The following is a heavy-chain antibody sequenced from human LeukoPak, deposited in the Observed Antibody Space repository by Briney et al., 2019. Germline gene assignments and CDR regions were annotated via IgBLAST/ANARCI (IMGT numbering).Heavy chain of an antibody. CDR3: ARRSNLGYCSGGSCRYFDH. CDR2: ICPGDSDT. Sequence: GESLKISCKGSGYSFTSYWIGWVRQMPGKGLEWMGIICPGDSDTRYSPSFQGQVTISADKSISTAYLQWSSLKASDTAMYYCARRSNLGYCSGGSCRYFDHWGQGALVTVSS. CDR1: GYSFTSYW. D-gene: IGHD2-15*01. V-gene: IGHV5-51*01. J-gene: IGHJ4*02.